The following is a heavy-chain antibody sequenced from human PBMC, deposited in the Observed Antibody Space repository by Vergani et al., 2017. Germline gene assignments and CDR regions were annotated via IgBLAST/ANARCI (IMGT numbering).Heavy chain of an antibody. CDR2: ISYDGSNK. J-gene: IGHJ6*02. V-gene: IGHV3-30*18. CDR3: AKDSMYSSSSWRAEGMDV. D-gene: IGHD6-6*01. CDR1: GFTFSSYG. Sequence: QVQLVESGGGVVQPGRSLRLSCAASGFTFSSYGMHWVRQAPGKGLEWVAVISYDGSNKYYADSVKGRFTISRDNSKNTLYLQMNSLRAEDTAVYYCAKDSMYSSSSWRAEGMDVGGQGTTVTVSS.